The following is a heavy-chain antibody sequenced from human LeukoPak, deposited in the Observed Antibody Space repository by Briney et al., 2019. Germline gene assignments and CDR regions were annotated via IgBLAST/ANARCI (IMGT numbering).Heavy chain of an antibody. CDR2: IRGNGGGT. J-gene: IGHJ4*02. CDR3: AREEEDGYDY. V-gene: IGHV3-23*01. Sequence: AGGSLRLSCAASGFTFRSYAMSWVRQAPGKGLEWVAVIRGNGGGTYYADSVKGRFTISRDNSKNSLYLQMNSLRAEDTAVYYCAREEEDGYDYWGQGTLVTVSS. CDR1: GFTFRSYA. D-gene: IGHD5-24*01.